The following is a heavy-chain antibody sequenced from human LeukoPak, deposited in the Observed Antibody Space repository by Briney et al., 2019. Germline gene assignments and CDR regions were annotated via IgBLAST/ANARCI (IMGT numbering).Heavy chain of an antibody. J-gene: IGHJ4*02. CDR1: GYTFTSYD. Sequence: ASVKVSCKASGYTFTSYDINWVRQATGQGLEWMGWMNPNGGNTGYAQKFQGRVTMTRDTSISTAYMELSRLRSDDTAVYYCARDRCSGGSCFVGEFDYWGQGTLVTVSS. D-gene: IGHD2-15*01. CDR2: MNPNGGNT. CDR3: ARDRCSGGSCFVGEFDY. V-gene: IGHV1-8*02.